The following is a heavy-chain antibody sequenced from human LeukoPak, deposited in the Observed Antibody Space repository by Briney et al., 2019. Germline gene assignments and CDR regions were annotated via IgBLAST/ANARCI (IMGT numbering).Heavy chain of an antibody. Sequence: ASVKVSCKTSGYTFSAYYMNWVRQAPGQGLEWMGWMNPNSGNTGYAQKFQGRVTMTRNTSISTAYMELSSLRSEDTAVYYCARVRGYCSSTSCYRVYYFDYWGQGTLVTVSS. CDR1: GYTFSAYY. D-gene: IGHD2-2*01. CDR2: MNPNSGNT. V-gene: IGHV1-8*02. J-gene: IGHJ4*02. CDR3: ARVRGYCSSTSCYRVYYFDY.